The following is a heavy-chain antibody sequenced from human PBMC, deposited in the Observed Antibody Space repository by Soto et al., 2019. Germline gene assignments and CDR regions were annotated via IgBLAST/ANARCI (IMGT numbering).Heavy chain of an antibody. CDR2: IIPIFGTA. V-gene: IGHV1-69*13. CDR1: GGTFSSYA. CDR3: ARGHYDIFRSIFDY. J-gene: IGHJ4*02. D-gene: IGHD3-9*01. Sequence: GASVKVSCKASGGTFSSYAISWVRQAPGQGLEWMGGIIPIFGTANYAQKFRGRVTITADESTSTAYMELSSLRSEDTAVYYCARGHYDIFRSIFDYWGQGTLVTVSS.